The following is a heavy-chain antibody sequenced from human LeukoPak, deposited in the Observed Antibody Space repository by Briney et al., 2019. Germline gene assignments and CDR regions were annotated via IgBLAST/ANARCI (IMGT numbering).Heavy chain of an antibody. Sequence: SETLSLTCTVSGYSISSGYYWGWIRQPPGKGLEWIGYIYYSGSTNYNPSLKSRVTISVETSKNQFSLKLSSVTAADTAVYYCARGVVAAAGRTFDFWGQGTLVTVSS. J-gene: IGHJ4*02. V-gene: IGHV4-61*01. D-gene: IGHD6-13*01. CDR3: ARGVVAAAGRTFDF. CDR2: IYYSGST. CDR1: GYSISSGYY.